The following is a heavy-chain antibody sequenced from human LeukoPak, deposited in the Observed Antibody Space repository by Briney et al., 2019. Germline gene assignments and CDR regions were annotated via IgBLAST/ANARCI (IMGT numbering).Heavy chain of an antibody. J-gene: IGHJ5*02. D-gene: IGHD6-13*01. Sequence: SETLSLTCSVSGGSVSYYHWRWIRQPAGKGLEWIGRIFTSGTIHYHPSLRSRVTISVDQSKNQFFLKLTSVTAADTAVYYCARDRDIADYNWLDPWGQGTLVTVSP. V-gene: IGHV4-4*07. CDR3: ARDRDIADYNWLDP. CDR2: IFTSGTI. CDR1: GGSVSYYH.